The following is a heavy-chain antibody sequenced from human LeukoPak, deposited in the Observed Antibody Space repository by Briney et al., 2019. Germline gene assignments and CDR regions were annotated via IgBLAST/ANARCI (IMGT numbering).Heavy chain of an antibody. CDR3: AVQVAGTVY. Sequence: ASVKVSCKASGYTFTSNYMNWMRQAPGQGLEWMGMINPSGDSTTYAQKFQGRITMTRDTSTSTVYMELSSLRSDDTAVYYCAVQVAGTVYWGQETLVTVSS. J-gene: IGHJ4*02. CDR1: GYTFTSNY. V-gene: IGHV1-46*01. D-gene: IGHD6-19*01. CDR2: INPSGDST.